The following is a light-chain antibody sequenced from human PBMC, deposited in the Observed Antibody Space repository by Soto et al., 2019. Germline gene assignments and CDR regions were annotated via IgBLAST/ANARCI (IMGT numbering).Light chain of an antibody. CDR2: EVS. V-gene: IGLV2-8*01. CDR1: SSDVGRYNY. J-gene: IGLJ1*01. Sequence: QSALTQPRSTSGSPGQSVTISCTGTSSDVGRYNYISWNQQRPGKAPKLIIYEVSKRPSGVPDRLSGFKYGNTASLTVSGLQAEDEADYYCSSYAGNSRYVFGTGTKVTVL. CDR3: SSYAGNSRYV.